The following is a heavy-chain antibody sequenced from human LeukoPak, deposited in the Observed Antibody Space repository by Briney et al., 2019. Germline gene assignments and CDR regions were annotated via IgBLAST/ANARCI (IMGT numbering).Heavy chain of an antibody. CDR3: ARGYNSGFDY. D-gene: IGHD6-25*01. J-gene: IGHJ4*02. CDR2: INPNSGAT. CDR1: GYTFTDYY. V-gene: IGHV1-2*02. Sequence: ASVKVSCKASGYTFTDYYIHWVRQAPGQGLEYMGWINMGWINPNSGATNYAQKFQGRVTMTGDTSITTAYMELSSLKSDDTAIYYCARGYNSGFDYWGQGTLVTASS.